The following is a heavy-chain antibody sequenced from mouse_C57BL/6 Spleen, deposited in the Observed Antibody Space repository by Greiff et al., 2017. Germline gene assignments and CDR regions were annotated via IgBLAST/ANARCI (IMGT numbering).Heavy chain of an antibody. Sequence: EVKLMESGGGLVKPGGSLKLSCAASGFTFSSYAMSWVRQTPEKRLEWVATISDGGSYTYYPDNVKGRFTISRDNAKNNLYLQMSQLTSEDTAMYYCARVEDYGYGFDYWGQGTTLTVSS. V-gene: IGHV5-4*03. CDR2: ISDGGSYT. J-gene: IGHJ2*01. CDR1: GFTFSSYA. D-gene: IGHD2-2*01. CDR3: ARVEDYGYGFDY.